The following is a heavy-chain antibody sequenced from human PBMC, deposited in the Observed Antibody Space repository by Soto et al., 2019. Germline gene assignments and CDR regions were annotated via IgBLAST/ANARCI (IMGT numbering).Heavy chain of an antibody. CDR2: ISGSGGST. CDR1: GFTFSSYA. V-gene: IGHV3-23*01. CDR3: SNFGSGRSQLKNTWFGP. J-gene: IGHJ5*02. Sequence: GSPRLSCADSGFTFSSYAMSWVREAPGKGLEWVSAISGSGGSTYYADYVKGRFTISRDNSKNTLYLQMNSLRAEDTAVYYLSNFGSGRSQLKNTWFGPWGKETL. D-gene: IGHD6-19*01.